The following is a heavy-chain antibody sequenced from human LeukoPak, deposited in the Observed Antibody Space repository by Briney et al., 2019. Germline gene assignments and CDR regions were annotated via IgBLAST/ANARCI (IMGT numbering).Heavy chain of an antibody. J-gene: IGHJ4*02. CDR1: GGSITSSTNS. Sequence: SETLSLTCTVSGGSITSSTNSWGWIRQPPGKGLEWIGRIYYSGNTYYNPSLQSRVTISVDTSKNQFSLKLTSVTAADTAVYYCARSRVDGYYDSSGYFDYWGQGTLVTVSS. V-gene: IGHV4-39*07. CDR3: ARSRVDGYYDSSGYFDY. CDR2: IYYSGNT. D-gene: IGHD3-22*01.